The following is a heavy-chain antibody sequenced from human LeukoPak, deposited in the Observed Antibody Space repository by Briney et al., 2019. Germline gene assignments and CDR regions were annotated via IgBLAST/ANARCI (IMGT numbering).Heavy chain of an antibody. V-gene: IGHV4-59*05. Sequence: SETRSLTCTVSGGSFSSYYWSWIRQPPGKGLEWIGSIYYSGSTYYNPSLKSRVTISVDTSKNQFSLKLSSVTAADTAVYYCARRRYSYGSSSFDYWGQGTLVTVSS. CDR1: GGSFSSYY. J-gene: IGHJ4*02. CDR2: IYYSGST. CDR3: ARRRYSYGSSSFDY. D-gene: IGHD5-18*01.